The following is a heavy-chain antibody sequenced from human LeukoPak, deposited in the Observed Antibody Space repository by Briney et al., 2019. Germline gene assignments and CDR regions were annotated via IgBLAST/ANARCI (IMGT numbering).Heavy chain of an antibody. V-gene: IGHV4-34*01. D-gene: IGHD3-16*02. J-gene: IGHJ4*02. CDR2: IIRSGST. CDR1: GGTFRGYY. CDR3: ARGGDYDYVWGSYRSSSFDY. Sequence: SETLSLTCAVYGGTFRGYYWSWIRHPPRNGLDVIGEIIRSGSTNYNPSLKSRVTISVDTSKNRFSLKLSSVTAADTAVYYCARGGDYDYVWGSYRSSSFDYWGQGTLVTVSS.